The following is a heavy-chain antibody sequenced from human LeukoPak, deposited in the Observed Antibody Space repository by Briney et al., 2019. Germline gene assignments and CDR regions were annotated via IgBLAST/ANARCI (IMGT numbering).Heavy chain of an antibody. CDR1: GFTLSSYE. J-gene: IGHJ4*02. Sequence: PGGSLRLSCAASGFTLSSYEMSWVRQAPGKGLEWVSYISRSGSSTHYVDSVKGRLTISRDNAKNSLYLQMNSLRAEDTAVYYCARGTTINNFDYWGQGTLVTVSS. CDR3: ARGTTINNFDY. CDR2: ISRSGSST. D-gene: IGHD5-12*01. V-gene: IGHV3-48*03.